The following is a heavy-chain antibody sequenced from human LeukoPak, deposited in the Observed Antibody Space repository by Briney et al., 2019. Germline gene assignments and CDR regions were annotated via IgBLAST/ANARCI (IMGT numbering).Heavy chain of an antibody. D-gene: IGHD2/OR15-2a*01. V-gene: IGHV3-23*01. J-gene: IGHJ4*02. Sequence: AGGSLRLSCAASGFTFKDYAMSWVRQAPGTGLEWVSSMTGSSGSTYYADSVKGRFTISRDNSKNILFLQMNSLRADDTAIYYCARSSTNMALYYFDFWGQGTLVPVSS. CDR2: MTGSSGST. CDR1: GFTFKDYA. CDR3: ARSSTNMALYYFDF.